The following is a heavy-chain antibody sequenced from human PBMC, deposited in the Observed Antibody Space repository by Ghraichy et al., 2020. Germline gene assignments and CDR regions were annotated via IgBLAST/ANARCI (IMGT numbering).Heavy chain of an antibody. Sequence: GGSLRLSCAASGFTFSSYGMHWVRQAPGKGLEWVAVISYDGSNKYYADSVKGRFTISRDNSKNTLYLQMNSLRAEDTAVYYCAKVLNPPYYDSSGYKESFADYWGQGTLVTVSS. CDR1: GFTFSSYG. D-gene: IGHD3-22*01. CDR3: AKVLNPPYYDSSGYKESFADY. CDR2: ISYDGSNK. V-gene: IGHV3-30*18. J-gene: IGHJ4*02.